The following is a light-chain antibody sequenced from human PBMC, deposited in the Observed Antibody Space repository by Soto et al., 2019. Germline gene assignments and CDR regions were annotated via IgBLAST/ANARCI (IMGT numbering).Light chain of an antibody. CDR3: QQYSDWPLT. Sequence: EIVVTQSPATLSLSPGERATLSCRASQSVGNNFAWYQQKPGQAPRLLIFATSTRATGVPARFSGSGSGTEFTLTISSLQSEDFAVYYCQQYSDWPLTFGGGTKVEIE. CDR1: QSVGNN. J-gene: IGKJ4*01. CDR2: ATS. V-gene: IGKV3-15*01.